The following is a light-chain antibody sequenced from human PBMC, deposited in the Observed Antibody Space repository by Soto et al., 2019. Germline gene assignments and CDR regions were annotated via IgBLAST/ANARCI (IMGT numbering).Light chain of an antibody. Sequence: DIQVTRSPSSLSASVGDTVTISCRTSQTINTYLNWYQQQPGRAPKLLIFAASTLLSGVPSRFTGSGSGTDFTLTITGLQPEDFATYFCQQGSSPPYTFGPGTQL. CDR2: AAS. CDR1: QTINTY. J-gene: IGKJ2*01. CDR3: QQGSSPPYT. V-gene: IGKV1-39*01.